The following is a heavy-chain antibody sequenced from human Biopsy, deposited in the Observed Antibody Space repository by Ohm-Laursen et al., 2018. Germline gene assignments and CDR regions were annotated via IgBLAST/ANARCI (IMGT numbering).Heavy chain of an antibody. CDR3: AQPPWGHAYGYYNGMDV. V-gene: IGHV3-11*01. CDR2: ITNSGGTV. D-gene: IGHD3-10*01. CDR1: GFTFRDYY. J-gene: IGHJ6*02. Sequence: SLRLSCSASGFTFRDYYMIWIRQPPGKGLEWVSYITNSGGTVYYEDSVKGRFTVSRDNAKNSLYLQMDRLRAEDTAVYYCAQPPWGHAYGYYNGMDVWGQGTTVIVSS.